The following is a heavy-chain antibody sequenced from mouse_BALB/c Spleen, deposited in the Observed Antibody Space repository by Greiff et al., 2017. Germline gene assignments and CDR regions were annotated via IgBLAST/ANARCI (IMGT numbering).Heavy chain of an antibody. D-gene: IGHD1-1*01. CDR1: GFSLTSYG. Sequence: QVQLQQSGPGLVQPSQSLSITCTVSGFSLTSYGVHWVRQSPGKGLEWLGVIWSGGSTDYNAAFISRLSISKDNSKSQVFFKMNSLQADDTAIYYCARNGVLRSRTYWYFDVWGAGTTVTVSS. CDR3: ARNGVLRSRTYWYFDV. V-gene: IGHV2-4-1*01. J-gene: IGHJ1*01. CDR2: IWSGGST.